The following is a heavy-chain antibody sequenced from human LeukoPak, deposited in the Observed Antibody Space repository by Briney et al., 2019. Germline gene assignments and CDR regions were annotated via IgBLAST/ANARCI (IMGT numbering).Heavy chain of an antibody. CDR3: ARDASALY. CDR2: IKPDGSEK. CDR1: GLTFSKYW. D-gene: IGHD6-19*01. J-gene: IGHJ4*02. V-gene: IGHV3-7*01. Sequence: GGSLRLSCAASGLTFSKYWMTWVRQAPGKGLEWVASIKPDGSEKYYLDSVEGRFTISRDNARDSLYLQMNSLRDDDTSVYFCARDASALYWGRGTLVTVSS.